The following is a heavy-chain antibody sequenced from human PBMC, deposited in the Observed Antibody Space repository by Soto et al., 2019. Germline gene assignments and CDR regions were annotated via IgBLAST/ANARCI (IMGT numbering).Heavy chain of an antibody. CDR2: INPNSGGT. J-gene: IGHJ4*02. V-gene: IGHV1-2*04. CDR3: ARAAGDGYNSDYYFDY. Sequence: QVPLVQSGAEVKKPGASVKVSCKASGYTFTSYAMHWVRQAPGQRLEWMGWINPNSGGTNYAQKFQGWVTMTRDTSISTAYMELSRLRSDDTAVYYCARAAGDGYNSDYYFDYWGQGTLVTVSS. CDR1: GYTFTSYA. D-gene: IGHD5-12*01.